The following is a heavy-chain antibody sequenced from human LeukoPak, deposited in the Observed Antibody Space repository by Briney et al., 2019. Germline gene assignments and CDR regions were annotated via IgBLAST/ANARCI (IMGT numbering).Heavy chain of an antibody. Sequence: VASVKVSCKASGYTFTSYGISWVRQAPGQGLEWMGWISAYNGNTNYAQKLQGRVTMTTDTSTSTAYMELRSLRSDDTAVYYCARTTASLGATSSGYPNYWGQGTLVTVSS. J-gene: IGHJ4*02. CDR1: GYTFTSYG. CDR2: ISAYNGNT. D-gene: IGHD1-26*01. V-gene: IGHV1-18*01. CDR3: ARTTASLGATSSGYPNY.